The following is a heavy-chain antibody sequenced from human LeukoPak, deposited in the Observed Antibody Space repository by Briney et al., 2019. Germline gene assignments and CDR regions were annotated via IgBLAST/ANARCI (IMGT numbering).Heavy chain of an antibody. V-gene: IGHV3-30*18. J-gene: IGHJ4*02. CDR1: GFTFSSYG. CDR3: AKDLLLAPPDYYGSGSLGRPRGY. D-gene: IGHD3-10*01. Sequence: GGSLRLSCAASGFTFSSYGMHWVRQAPGKGLEWVAVISYDGSNKYFADSVKGRFTISRDNSKNTLYLQMNSLRAEDTAVYYCAKDLLLAPPDYYGSGSLGRPRGYWGQGTLVTVSS. CDR2: ISYDGSNK.